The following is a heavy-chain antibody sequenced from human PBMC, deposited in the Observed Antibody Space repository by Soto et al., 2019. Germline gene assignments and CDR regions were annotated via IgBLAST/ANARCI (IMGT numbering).Heavy chain of an antibody. CDR3: ARKVIPWYSSSWSYYYYYGMDV. V-gene: IGHV4-34*01. CDR2: INHSGST. CDR1: GGSFSGYY. J-gene: IGHJ6*02. Sequence: SETLSLTCAVYGGSFSGYYWSWIRQPPGKGLEWIGEINHSGSTNYNPSLKSRVTISVDTSKNQFSLKLSSVTAADTAVYYCARKVIPWYSSSWSYYYYYGMDVWGQGTTVTVYS. D-gene: IGHD6-13*01.